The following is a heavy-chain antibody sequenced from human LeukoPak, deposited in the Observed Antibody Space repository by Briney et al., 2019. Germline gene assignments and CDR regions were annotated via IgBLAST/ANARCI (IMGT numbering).Heavy chain of an antibody. CDR1: GFTFNTYA. CDR2: IQYDGNAK. J-gene: IGHJ3*02. CDR3: VSHPRGYGIFHI. V-gene: IGHV3-30*02. Sequence: GGSLRLSCTASGFTFNTYAMHWVRQAPGKGLEWVAFIQYDGNAKHYADSVTGRFTISRDISTNTLYLQMNSLRADDTAVYHCVSHPRGYGIFHIWGQGTMLTVSS. D-gene: IGHD5-12*01.